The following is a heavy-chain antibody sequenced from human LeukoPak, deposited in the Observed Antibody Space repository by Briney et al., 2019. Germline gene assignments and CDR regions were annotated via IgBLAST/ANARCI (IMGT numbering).Heavy chain of an antibody. D-gene: IGHD3-3*01. V-gene: IGHV4-38-2*02. CDR2: IYHSGST. J-gene: IGHJ4*02. CDR1: GYSISSGYY. CDR3: ARSAILEWLLLDPYYFDY. Sequence: PSETLSLTCTVSGYSISSGYYWGWIRQPPGKGLEWIGSIYHSGSTYYNPSLKSRVTISVDTSKNQFSLKLSSVTAADTAVYYCARSAILEWLLLDPYYFDYWGQGTLVTVSS.